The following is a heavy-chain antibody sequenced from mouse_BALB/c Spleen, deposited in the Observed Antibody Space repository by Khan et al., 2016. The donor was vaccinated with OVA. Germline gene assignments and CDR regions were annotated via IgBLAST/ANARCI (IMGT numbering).Heavy chain of an antibody. J-gene: IGHJ3*01. CDR1: GYTFTNYV. V-gene: IGHV1S136*01. CDR3: AREASSWDFSFPY. Sequence: EVQLQQSGPELVEPGASVKMSCKASGYTFTNYVIHWVKQKPGQGLEWIGYINPDNAGTRYNEKFKGKATLTSDTSSTSASMELLSLTSEDSAVYYCAREASSWDFSFPYWGQGTLVTVSA. D-gene: IGHD4-1*01. CDR2: INPDNAGT.